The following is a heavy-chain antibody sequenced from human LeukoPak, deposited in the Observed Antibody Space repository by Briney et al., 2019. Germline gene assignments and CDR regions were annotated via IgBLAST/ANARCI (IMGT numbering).Heavy chain of an antibody. J-gene: IGHJ4*02. CDR2: LYTDGKT. V-gene: IGHV3-53*01. Sequence: PGGSLRLSCAVSGFIVSRNDMAWVRQAPGKGLQWVSVLYTDGKTFYEDSMKGRFTISRDNSKNTLNLQINSLNDDDTAVYYCARAVAGLYFDYWGQGILVTVSS. CDR3: ARAVAGLYFDY. D-gene: IGHD6-19*01. CDR1: GFIVSRND.